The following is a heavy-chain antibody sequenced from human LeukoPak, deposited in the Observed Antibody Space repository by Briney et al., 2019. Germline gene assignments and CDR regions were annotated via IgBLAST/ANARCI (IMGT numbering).Heavy chain of an antibody. Sequence: ASVKVSCKVYGNTLTELSMHWVRQAPGKGLEWVGGVDPRDGDTFYAQKFQGRVTMTEDTSTDTAYMEVSGLRSEDTAVYYCAKDDGSATMGFDSWGQGTLVSVSS. CDR1: GNTLTELS. J-gene: IGHJ5*01. V-gene: IGHV1-24*01. CDR3: AKDDGSATMGFDS. D-gene: IGHD1-26*01. CDR2: VDPRDGDT.